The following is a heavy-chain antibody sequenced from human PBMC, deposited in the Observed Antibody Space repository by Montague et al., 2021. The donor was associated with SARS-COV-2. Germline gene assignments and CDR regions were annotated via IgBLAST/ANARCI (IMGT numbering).Heavy chain of an antibody. CDR2: VKHNGDT. CDR3: ARGGGYSYGSLDY. V-gene: IGHV4-34*01. CDR1: GGSLSGYY. D-gene: IGHD5-18*01. J-gene: IGHJ4*02. Sequence: SETLSLTCAVYGGSLSGYYWIWIRQSPGKGLEWIGEVKHNGDTKYNTSLQSRVAISVDTSKNQFSLKLSSVTAADTAVYYCARGGGYSYGSLDYWGQGTLVTVTS.